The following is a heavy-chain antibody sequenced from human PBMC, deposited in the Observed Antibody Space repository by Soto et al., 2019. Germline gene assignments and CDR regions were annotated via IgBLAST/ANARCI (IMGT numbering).Heavy chain of an antibody. CDR3: ARLTAAGGVDQFDH. CDR1: GFTFSSYW. Sequence: EVQLEESGGGLAQPGGSLRLSCAASGFTFSSYWMTWVRQAPGKGLEWVANIKEDGSEQHQVDSVKGRFTFSRDNAKKTLYLQMNSLRVEDTAVYYCARLTAAGGVDQFDHWGQGTLVTVSS. J-gene: IGHJ4*02. D-gene: IGHD6-13*01. V-gene: IGHV3-7*05. CDR2: IKEDGSEQ.